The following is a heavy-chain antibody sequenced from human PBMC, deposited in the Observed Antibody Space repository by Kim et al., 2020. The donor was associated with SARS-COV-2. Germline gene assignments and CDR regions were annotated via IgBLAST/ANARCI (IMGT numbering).Heavy chain of an antibody. CDR2: ISYDGSNK. CDR1: GFTFSSYA. J-gene: IGHJ4*02. CDR3: ARVKFYYDSSGSSPFDY. D-gene: IGHD3-22*01. Sequence: GGSLRLSCAASGFTFSSYAMHWVRQAPGKGLEWVAVISYDGSNKYYADSVKGRFTISRDNSKNTLYLQMNSLRAEDTAVYYCARVKFYYDSSGSSPFDYWGQGTPFTASS. V-gene: IGHV3-30*04.